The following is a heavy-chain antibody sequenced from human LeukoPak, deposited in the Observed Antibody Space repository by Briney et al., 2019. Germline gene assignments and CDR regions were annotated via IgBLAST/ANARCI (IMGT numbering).Heavy chain of an antibody. CDR1: GGSISSSTYY. Sequence: SETLSLACTVSGGSISSSTYYWGWIRRPPGKGLEWIGSISYSGSSYHNPSLKSRVTISVDTSKNQFSLKVSSVTAADTAVYYCAGLFYDFWSGHYYYYMDVWGKGTTVTVSS. J-gene: IGHJ6*03. CDR2: ISYSGSS. CDR3: AGLFYDFWSGHYYYYMDV. V-gene: IGHV4-39*01. D-gene: IGHD3-3*01.